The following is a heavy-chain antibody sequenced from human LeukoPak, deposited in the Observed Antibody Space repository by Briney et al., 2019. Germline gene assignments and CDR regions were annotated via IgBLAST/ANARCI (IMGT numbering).Heavy chain of an antibody. J-gene: IGHJ4*02. CDR2: ISYSGST. Sequence: SETLSLTCTVSGGSISSSDYFWAWIRQPPGKGLVWIGSISYSGSTYYNASLKSRVTISVDTSKNQISLNLSSVTAADTAMYYCAIRLYGSGNYLSDFWGQGTLVTVSS. D-gene: IGHD3-10*01. V-gene: IGHV4-39*01. CDR3: AIRLYGSGNYLSDF. CDR1: GGSISSSDYF.